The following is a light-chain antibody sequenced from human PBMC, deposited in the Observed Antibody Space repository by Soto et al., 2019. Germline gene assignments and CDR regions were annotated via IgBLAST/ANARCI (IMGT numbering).Light chain of an antibody. Sequence: QSVLTQPPSMSAAPGQKVTISCSGSNSKIGKNYVPWYQQLPGAAPKLLIYDNTERPSGIPDRFSGSKSGTSATLAITGLQTGDEADYYCGTWDTSLSTLLFGGGTKVTVL. CDR1: NSKIGKNY. V-gene: IGLV1-51*01. J-gene: IGLJ2*01. CDR2: DNT. CDR3: GTWDTSLSTLL.